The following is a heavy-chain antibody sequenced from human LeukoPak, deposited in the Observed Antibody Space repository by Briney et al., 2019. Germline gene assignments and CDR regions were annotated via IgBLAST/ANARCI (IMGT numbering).Heavy chain of an antibody. CDR3: AKDDGSYGFDH. J-gene: IGHJ5*02. Sequence: PGGSLRPSCAASGFMFRNYAMNWVRQAPGKGLEWVSALSGNGVETYYIDAVKGRFTISRDNSKNTLYLQMNSLRAEDTAVYYCAKDDGSYGFDHWGQGTLVTVSS. CDR2: LSGNGVET. D-gene: IGHD5-18*01. CDR1: GFMFRNYA. V-gene: IGHV3-23*01.